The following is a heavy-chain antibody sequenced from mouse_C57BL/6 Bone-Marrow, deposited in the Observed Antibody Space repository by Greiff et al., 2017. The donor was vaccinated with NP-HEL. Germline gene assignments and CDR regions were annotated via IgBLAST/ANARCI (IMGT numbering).Heavy chain of an antibody. J-gene: IGHJ4*01. CDR3: ARDLLLTGTSLDY. CDR2: ISDGGSYT. D-gene: IGHD4-1*01. Sequence: DVMLVESGGGLVKPGGSLKLSCAASGFTFSSYAMSWVRQTPEKRLEWVATISDGGSYTYYPDNVQGRFTISRDNSKNNLYLQMSHLKSEDTAMYYCARDLLLTGTSLDYWGQGTSVTVSS. CDR1: GFTFSSYA. V-gene: IGHV5-4*01.